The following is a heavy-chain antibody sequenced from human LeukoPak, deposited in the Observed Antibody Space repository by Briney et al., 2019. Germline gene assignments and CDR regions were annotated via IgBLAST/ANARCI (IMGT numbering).Heavy chain of an antibody. CDR2: FNTYTGNP. Sequence: GASVKVSCKASGYSFTTYGMNWVPQAPGQGLEWMGWFNTYTGNPTYAQGSTGRFVFSMDTSASTAYLQISSLKAEDTAVYYCARTLFGDQYQLLHNWFDPWGQGTLVTVSS. D-gene: IGHD2-2*01. V-gene: IGHV7-81*01. CDR3: ARTLFGDQYQLLHNWFDP. J-gene: IGHJ5*02. CDR1: GYSFTTYG.